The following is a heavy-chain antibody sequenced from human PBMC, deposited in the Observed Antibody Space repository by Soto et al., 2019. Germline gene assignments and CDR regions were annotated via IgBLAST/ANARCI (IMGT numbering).Heavy chain of an antibody. D-gene: IGHD2-2*01. CDR3: ERRSVRSSSTSRWDFDY. CDR2: INHSGST. CDR1: GGSFSGYY. V-gene: IGHV4-34*01. Sequence: QVQLQQWGAGLLKPSETLSLTCAVYGGSFSGYYWSWIRQPPGKGLEWIGEINHSGSTNYNPSLKSRVTISVDTSKKQFSPKLSTVTAADTSVYYCERRSVRSSSTSRWDFDYWGQGTLVNVSS. J-gene: IGHJ4*02.